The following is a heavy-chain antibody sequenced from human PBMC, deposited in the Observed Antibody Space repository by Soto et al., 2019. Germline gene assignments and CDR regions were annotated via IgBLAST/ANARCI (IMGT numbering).Heavy chain of an antibody. Sequence: VQLVQSGAEVKEPGASVKVSCKACGYTFPRYGISWVRQAPGYGLEWMGWISACKGNTNYAQTLQGRVNMTTDTATRTAYMELRSLRSDDTAVYYCARGGSSRYGVDSWGQGTLVTVSS. CDR2: ISACKGNT. D-gene: IGHD6-13*01. CDR3: ARGGSSRYGVDS. V-gene: IGHV1-18*01. CDR1: GYTFPRYG. J-gene: IGHJ4*02.